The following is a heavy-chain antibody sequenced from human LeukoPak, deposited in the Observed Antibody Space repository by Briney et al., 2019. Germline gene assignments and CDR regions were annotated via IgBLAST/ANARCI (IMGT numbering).Heavy chain of an antibody. J-gene: IGHJ4*02. D-gene: IGHD2-8*01. Sequence: GGSLRLSCAASGFTFSNNAMTWVRKAPAKGLEFVSAITGTTATGDPPYYADSVRGRFTISRDNSRNTLYLQLNDLRAEDTAIYYCAKAFGTNGYFQLPIDFWGQGPLVTVSS. CDR3: AKAFGTNGYFQLPIDF. V-gene: IGHV3-23*01. CDR1: GFTFSNNA. CDR2: ITGTTATGDPP.